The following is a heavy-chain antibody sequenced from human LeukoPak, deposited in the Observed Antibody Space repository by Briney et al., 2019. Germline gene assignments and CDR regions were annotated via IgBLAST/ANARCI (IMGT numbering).Heavy chain of an antibody. J-gene: IGHJ4*02. D-gene: IGHD5-18*01. Sequence: SETLSLTCTVSGVSISSGGYYWSWIRQHPGKGLEWIGYISHSGSTYYNPSLNSRVTISVGTSKSQFSLKLSFVTAADTAVYYCARVRGYSYGELDYWGQGTLVTVSS. CDR1: GVSISSGGYY. V-gene: IGHV4-31*03. CDR2: ISHSGST. CDR3: ARVRGYSYGELDY.